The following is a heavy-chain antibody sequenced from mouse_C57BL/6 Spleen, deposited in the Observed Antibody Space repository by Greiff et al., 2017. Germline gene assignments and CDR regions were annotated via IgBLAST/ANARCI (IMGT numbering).Heavy chain of an antibody. CDR1: GYTFTSYW. J-gene: IGHJ2*01. D-gene: IGHD2-4*01. V-gene: IGHV1-59*01. CDR3: ARWGLRHYFDY. CDR2: IDPSDSYT. Sequence: QVQLQQSGAELVRPGTSVKLSCKASGYTFTSYWMHWVKQRPGQGLEWIGVIDPSDSYTNYNQKFKGKATLTVDTSSSTAYMQLSSLTSEDSAVYYCARWGLRHYFDYWGQGTTLTVSS.